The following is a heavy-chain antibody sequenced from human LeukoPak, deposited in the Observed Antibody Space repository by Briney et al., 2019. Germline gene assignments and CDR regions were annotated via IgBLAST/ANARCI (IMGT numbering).Heavy chain of an antibody. Sequence: SETLSLTCTVSGGSISSGGYYWSWIRQHPGKGLEWIGYIYYSGSTNYNPSLKSRVTISVDTSKNQFSLKLSSVTAADTAVYYCASLSYDSSGYSNLYYFDYWGQGTLVTVSS. CDR2: IYYSGST. J-gene: IGHJ4*02. CDR3: ASLSYDSSGYSNLYYFDY. D-gene: IGHD3-22*01. V-gene: IGHV4-61*08. CDR1: GGSISSGGYY.